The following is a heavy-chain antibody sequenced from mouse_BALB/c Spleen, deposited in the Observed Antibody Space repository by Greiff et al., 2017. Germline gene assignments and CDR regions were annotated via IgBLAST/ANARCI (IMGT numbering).Heavy chain of an antibody. D-gene: IGHD2-3*01. Sequence: EVQLVESGGGLVKPGGSLKLSCAASGFTFSSYAMSWVRQTPEKRLEWVASISSGGSTYYPDSVKGRFTISRDNARNILYLQMSSLRSEDTAMYYCARGDGYYLYYYAMDYWGQGTSVTVSS. CDR2: ISSGGST. J-gene: IGHJ4*01. CDR1: GFTFSSYA. CDR3: ARGDGYYLYYYAMDY. V-gene: IGHV5-6-5*01.